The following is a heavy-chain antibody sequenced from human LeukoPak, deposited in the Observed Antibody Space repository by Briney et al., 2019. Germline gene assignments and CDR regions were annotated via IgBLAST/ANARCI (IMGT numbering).Heavy chain of an antibody. J-gene: IGHJ5*02. CDR1: GFTFTSSA. D-gene: IGHD2-2*01. V-gene: IGHV1-58*01. CDR3: AAISSTSPEVWFDP. CDR2: IVVGSGNT. Sequence: SVKVSCKASGFTFTSSAVQWVRQARGQRLEWIRWIVVGSGNTNYAQKFQERVTITRDMSTSTAYMELSSVRSEDTAVYYCAAISSTSPEVWFDPWGQGTLVTVSS.